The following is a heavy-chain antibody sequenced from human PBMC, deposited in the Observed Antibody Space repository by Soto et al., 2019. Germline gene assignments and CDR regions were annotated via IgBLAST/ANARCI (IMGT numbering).Heavy chain of an antibody. CDR3: ARATRASSLFDY. J-gene: IGHJ4*02. Sequence: EVQLVESGGGLVQPGGSLRLSCAASGFTVSSNYMRWVRQAPGKGLEWVSVIYSGGSTYYADSVKGRFTISRDNSKNTLYLQMNSLRAEDTAVYYCARATRASSLFDYWGQGTLVTVSS. CDR1: GFTVSSNY. CDR2: IYSGGST. V-gene: IGHV3-66*01.